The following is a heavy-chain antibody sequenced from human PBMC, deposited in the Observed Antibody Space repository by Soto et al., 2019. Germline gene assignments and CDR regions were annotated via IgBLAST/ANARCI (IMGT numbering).Heavy chain of an antibody. D-gene: IGHD3-22*01. V-gene: IGHV3-30*03. CDR1: GFPFSIYG. CDR2: ISYDGSNK. J-gene: IGHJ3*02. Sequence: GGSLRLSCAASGFPFSIYGMHLVRQSPGKGLEWVAVISYDGSNKYYADSVKGRFTISRDNSKNTLYLQMKSLRAEDKAVYYCATDRGDPVVVITTNDASDIWGQGNMVTVSS. CDR3: ATDRGDPVVVITTNDASDI.